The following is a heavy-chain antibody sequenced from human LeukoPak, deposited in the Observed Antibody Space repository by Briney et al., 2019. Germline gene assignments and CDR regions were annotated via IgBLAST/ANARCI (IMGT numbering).Heavy chain of an antibody. CDR1: GGTFSIYA. Sequence: SVKVSCKASGGTFSIYAISWVRQAPGQGLEWMGRIIPILGIANYAQKFQGRVTITADKSTSTAYMELSSLRSEDTAVYYCAREEFGSGWYWLDYWGRGTLVTVSS. CDR2: IIPILGIA. J-gene: IGHJ4*02. CDR3: AREEFGSGWYWLDY. V-gene: IGHV1-69*04. D-gene: IGHD6-19*01.